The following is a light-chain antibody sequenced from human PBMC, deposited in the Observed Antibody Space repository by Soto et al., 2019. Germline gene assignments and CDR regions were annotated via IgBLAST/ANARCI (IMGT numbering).Light chain of an antibody. Sequence: EIVMTQSPDTLSVSPGEGATLSCRFIQSIRSNLAWYQQRPGQAPRLLMYGASTRADGIPARFTGSGSGKEFTITISSLQSEDFAVYYCQQYHIWTPWTSGQGTKVDIK. CDR2: GAS. V-gene: IGKV3-15*01. CDR3: QQYHIWTPWT. J-gene: IGKJ1*01. CDR1: QSIRSN.